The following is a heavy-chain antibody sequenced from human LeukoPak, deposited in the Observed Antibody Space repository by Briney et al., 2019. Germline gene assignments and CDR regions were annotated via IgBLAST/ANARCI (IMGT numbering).Heavy chain of an antibody. Sequence: EASVKVSCKASGGTFSSYAISWVRQAPGQGLEWMGGIIPIFGTANYAQKFQGRVTITADESTSTAYMELSSLRSEDTAVYYCARVLLWFGEPNNWFDPWGQGTLVTVSS. J-gene: IGHJ5*02. V-gene: IGHV1-69*13. CDR1: GGTFSSYA. CDR2: IIPIFGTA. D-gene: IGHD3-10*01. CDR3: ARVLLWFGEPNNWFDP.